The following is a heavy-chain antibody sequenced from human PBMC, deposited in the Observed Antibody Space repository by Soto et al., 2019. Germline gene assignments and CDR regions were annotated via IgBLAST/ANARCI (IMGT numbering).Heavy chain of an antibody. D-gene: IGHD6-13*01. CDR2: IIPIFGTA. V-gene: IGHV1-69*13. CDR1: GGTFSSYA. Sequence: SVKVSCKASGGTFSSYAISWVRQAPGQGLEWMGGIIPIFGTANYAQKFQGRVTITADESTSTAYMELSSLRSEDTAVYYCARVRFIKVAAGNPFDYWGQGTMVTVYS. CDR3: ARVRFIKVAAGNPFDY. J-gene: IGHJ4*02.